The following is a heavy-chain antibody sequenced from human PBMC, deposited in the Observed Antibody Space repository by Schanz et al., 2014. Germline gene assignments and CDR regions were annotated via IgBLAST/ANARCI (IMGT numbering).Heavy chain of an antibody. D-gene: IGHD5-18*01. Sequence: QILLVQPGPEVKKPGASVTVSCKASGYDFHIYAYSWVRQAPGQGLEWVGWISPYTGNTHYFDKMEGRVTMTTDTSTGTAYMELRSLRSDDTALYYCTRGGYSYALSAFDIWGQGTMVTVSS. J-gene: IGHJ3*02. CDR2: ISPYTGNT. CDR1: GYDFHIYA. V-gene: IGHV1-18*01. CDR3: TRGGYSYALSAFDI.